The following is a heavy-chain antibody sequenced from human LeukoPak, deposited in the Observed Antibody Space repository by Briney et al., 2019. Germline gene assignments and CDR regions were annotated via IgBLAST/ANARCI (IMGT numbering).Heavy chain of an antibody. CDR2: ISSSGSTI. CDR1: GFTFSSYE. Sequence: GGSLRLSCAASGFTFSSYEMNWVRQAPGKGLEWVSYISSSGSTIYYADSVKGRFTISRDNAKNSLYLQMNSLRAEDTAVYYCARDVNTMVRGTFDYWGQGTLVTVSS. D-gene: IGHD3-10*01. V-gene: IGHV3-48*03. J-gene: IGHJ4*02. CDR3: ARDVNTMVRGTFDY.